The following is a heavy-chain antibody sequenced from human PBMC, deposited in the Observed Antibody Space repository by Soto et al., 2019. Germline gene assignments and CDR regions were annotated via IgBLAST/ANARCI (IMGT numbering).Heavy chain of an antibody. J-gene: IGHJ6*02. Sequence: GESLKISCKGSGYSFTSYWIGWVRQMPGKGLEWMGIIYPDDSDTRYSPSFRGQVTISADKSISTAYLQWSSLTASDTAMYYCATSGPGDYYGSVSSPLYYSYGMDVWGQGTTVTVSS. V-gene: IGHV5-51*01. D-gene: IGHD3-10*01. CDR1: GYSFTSYW. CDR3: ATSGPGDYYGSVSSPLYYSYGMDV. CDR2: IYPDDSDT.